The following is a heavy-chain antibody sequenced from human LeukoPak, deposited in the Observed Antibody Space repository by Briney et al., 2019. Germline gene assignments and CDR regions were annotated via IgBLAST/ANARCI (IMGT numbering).Heavy chain of an antibody. CDR1: GYNFINYG. CDR3: ARVARTAAGIRYYFDE. J-gene: IGHJ4*02. Sequence: ASVKVSCKASGYNFINYGISWVRQAPGQGLDWMGWISTYNGNSIYAQKFQGRVTMTTDTSTSTGYMDLRSLTSDDTAVYYCARVARTAAGIRYYFDEWGQGTLVSVSS. CDR2: ISTYNGNS. D-gene: IGHD6-13*01. V-gene: IGHV1-18*01.